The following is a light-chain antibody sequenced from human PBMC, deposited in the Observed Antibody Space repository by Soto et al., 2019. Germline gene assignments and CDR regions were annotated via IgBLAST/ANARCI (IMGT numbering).Light chain of an antibody. J-gene: IGKJ3*01. Sequence: DIQMTQSPSSLSASVGDRVTITCRASQSISSYLNWYQQKPGKAPKLLIYAASSLQSGVPSRFSVSESGTDFTLTISSLQPEDFATYYCQQRRNWVSFGPGTRV. V-gene: IGKV1-39*01. CDR1: QSISSY. CDR2: AAS. CDR3: QQRRNWVS.